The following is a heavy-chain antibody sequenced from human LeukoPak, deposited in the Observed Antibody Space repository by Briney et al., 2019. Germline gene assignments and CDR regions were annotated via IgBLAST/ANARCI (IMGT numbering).Heavy chain of an antibody. V-gene: IGHV3-23*01. J-gene: IGHJ3*02. CDR1: GFPFSDYA. D-gene: IGHD3-3*01. CDR2: ISGGGDSV. Sequence: GGSLRLSCGASGFPFSDYAMTWVRQTPGKGLEWVSVISGGGDSVDYADSMKGRFTISRDNSKNTLYLQMNSLRVEDTAVYYCASRMTIFGVAQRAFDIWGQGTMVTVSS. CDR3: ASRMTIFGVAQRAFDI.